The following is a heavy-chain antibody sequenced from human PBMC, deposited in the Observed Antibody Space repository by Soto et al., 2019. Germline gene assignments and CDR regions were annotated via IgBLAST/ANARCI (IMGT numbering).Heavy chain of an antibody. J-gene: IGHJ6*03. CDR2: IYYSGST. V-gene: IGHV4-39*01. Sequence: SETLSLTCTVSGGSISSSSYYWGWIRQPPGKGLEWIGSIYYSGSTYYNPSLKSRVTISVDTSKNQFSLKLSSVTAADTAVYYCARQGSSTYNWNDEKYYYMDVWGKGTTVTVSS. CDR3: ARQGSSTYNWNDEKYYYMDV. CDR1: GGSISSSSYY. D-gene: IGHD1-1*01.